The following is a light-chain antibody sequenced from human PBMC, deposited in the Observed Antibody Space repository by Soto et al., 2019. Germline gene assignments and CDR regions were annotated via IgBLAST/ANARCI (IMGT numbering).Light chain of an antibody. J-gene: IGKJ4*01. CDR1: QSVSSSY. Sequence: TLSLYPREIATLSCRVCQSVSSSYLAWYQQSPGHAPRLLIYGASSRATGIPDRFSGSGSGTDFTLTISRLEPEDFAVYYCQQYASSPLTSGGGTKVDIK. V-gene: IGKV3-20*01. CDR3: QQYASSPLT. CDR2: GAS.